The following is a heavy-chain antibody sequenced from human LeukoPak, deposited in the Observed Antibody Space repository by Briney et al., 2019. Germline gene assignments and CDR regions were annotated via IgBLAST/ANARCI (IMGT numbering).Heavy chain of an antibody. J-gene: IGHJ4*02. CDR1: GYTFSGTGWY. V-gene: IGHV1-2*02. CDR2: IYPNNGDT. CDR3: ARDGPAQMVDFDY. Sequence: ASVKVSCKASGYTFSGTGWYLYWLRQAPGQGLEGMGWIYPNNGDTAYAQKFQGRVAMTRDTSISTAYMELRSLRPDDTAVYYCARDGPAQMVDFDYWGQGTLVTVSS. D-gene: IGHD3-10*01.